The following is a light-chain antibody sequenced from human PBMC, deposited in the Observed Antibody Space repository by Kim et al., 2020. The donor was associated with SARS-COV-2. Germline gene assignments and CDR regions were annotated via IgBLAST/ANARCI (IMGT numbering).Light chain of an antibody. J-gene: IGLJ3*02. CDR1: SGSIASNN. CDR2: EDC. V-gene: IGLV6-57*02. CDR3: QSYDSSNQV. Sequence: GKPVTLSCPGSSGSIASNNVQWYQQRPGSAPTPVVYEDCQLPACLPDRFCGSIVGSSNSASLTISGRKTEDEADYYCQSYDSSNQVFGGGTQLTVL.